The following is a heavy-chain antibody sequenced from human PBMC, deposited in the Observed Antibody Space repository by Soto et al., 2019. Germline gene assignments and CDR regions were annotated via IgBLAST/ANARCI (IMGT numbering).Heavy chain of an antibody. J-gene: IGHJ4*02. CDR1: GGTFSSYA. CDR2: IIPIFGTA. CDR3: ARVRGIAARPEYYFDY. D-gene: IGHD6-6*01. V-gene: IGHV1-69*06. Sequence: ASVKVSCKASGGTFSSYAISWVRQAPGQGLEWMGGIIPIFGTANYAQKFRGRVTITADKSTSTAYMELSSLRSEDTAVYYCARVRGIAARPEYYFDYWGQGTLVTVSS.